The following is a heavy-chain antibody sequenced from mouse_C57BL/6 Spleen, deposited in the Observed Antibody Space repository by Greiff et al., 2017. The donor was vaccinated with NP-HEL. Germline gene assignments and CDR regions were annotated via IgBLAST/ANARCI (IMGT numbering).Heavy chain of an antibody. Sequence: QVQLKQSGAELVTPGASVKISCKASGYAFSSYWMNWVKQRPGKGLEWLGQMYPGAGDTNYNGKFKGKATLTADKSSSTAYMQLSSLTSEDSAVYFCAKGTAQALAYWGQGTLVTVSA. CDR1: GYAFSSYW. CDR2: MYPGAGDT. D-gene: IGHD3-2*02. CDR3: AKGTAQALAY. J-gene: IGHJ3*01. V-gene: IGHV1-80*01.